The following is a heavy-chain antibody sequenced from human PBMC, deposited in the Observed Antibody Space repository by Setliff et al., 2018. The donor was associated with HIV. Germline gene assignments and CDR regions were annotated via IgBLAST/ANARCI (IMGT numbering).Heavy chain of an antibody. CDR3: ARDGGSSPSPVSDYYYYYMDV. J-gene: IGHJ6*03. Sequence: GGSLRLSCAASGFTFSSYEMNWVRQAPGRGLEWVSDISSSRSTIYYADSVKGRFTISRDNAKNSVYLQMNSLRAEDTAVYYCARDGGSSPSPVSDYYYYYMDVWGKGTTVTVSS. D-gene: IGHD1-26*01. V-gene: IGHV3-48*01. CDR1: GFTFSSYE. CDR2: ISSSRSTI.